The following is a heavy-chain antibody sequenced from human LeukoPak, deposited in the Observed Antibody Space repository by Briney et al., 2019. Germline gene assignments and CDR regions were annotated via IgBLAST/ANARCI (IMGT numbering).Heavy chain of an antibody. D-gene: IGHD2-15*01. CDR3: ARHLGYCSGGSCYPGNYYYYMDV. V-gene: IGHV4-39*01. J-gene: IGHJ6*03. CDR2: IYYSGST. CDR1: GGSISSSSYY. Sequence: PSETLSLTCTVSGGSISSSSYYWGWIRQPPGKGLEWIGSIYYSGSTYYNPSLKSRVTISVDTSKNQFSLKLSSVTAADTAVYYCARHLGYCSGGSCYPGNYYYYMDVWGKGTTVTISS.